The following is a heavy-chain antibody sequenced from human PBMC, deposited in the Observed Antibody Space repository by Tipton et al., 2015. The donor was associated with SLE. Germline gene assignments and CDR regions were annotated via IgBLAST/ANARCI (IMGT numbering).Heavy chain of an antibody. J-gene: IGHJ3*02. CDR2: IYHSGST. CDR1: GGSISSSGYY. D-gene: IGHD5-18*01. Sequence: TLSLTCTVSGGSISSSGYYWSWIRQHPGKGLEWIGYIYHSGSTYYNPSLKSRVTISVDTSKNQFSPKLSSVTAADTAVYYCARGASRYSYGYGAFDIWGQGTMVTVSS. V-gene: IGHV4-31*03. CDR3: ARGASRYSYGYGAFDI.